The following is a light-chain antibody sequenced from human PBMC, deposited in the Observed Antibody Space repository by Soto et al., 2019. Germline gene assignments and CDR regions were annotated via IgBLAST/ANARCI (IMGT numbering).Light chain of an antibody. J-gene: IGKJ2*01. CDR2: GAC. Sequence: EIVLTQSPGTLSLSPGERATLSCRASQRVSSSYLAWYQQKPGQAPRLLIYGACSRATGVPDRFSGRGSGTDFTLTISRLEPEDFAVYYCQQYGSSPLYTFGQGTKLEI. CDR1: QRVSSSY. CDR3: QQYGSSPLYT. V-gene: IGKV3-20*01.